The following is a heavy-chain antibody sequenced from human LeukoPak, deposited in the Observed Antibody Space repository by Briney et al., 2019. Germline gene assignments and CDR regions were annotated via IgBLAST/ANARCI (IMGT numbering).Heavy chain of an antibody. CDR1: GFTFSSYA. CDR3: AKTVRIAVAGYYFDY. Sequence: GGSLRLSCAASGFTFSSYAMSWVRQAPGKGLEWVSAISGSGGSTYYADSVKGRFTISRDNSKNTLYLQMNSLRAEDTAVYYCAKTVRIAVAGYYFDYWGLGTLVTVSS. D-gene: IGHD6-19*01. J-gene: IGHJ4*02. V-gene: IGHV3-23*01. CDR2: ISGSGGST.